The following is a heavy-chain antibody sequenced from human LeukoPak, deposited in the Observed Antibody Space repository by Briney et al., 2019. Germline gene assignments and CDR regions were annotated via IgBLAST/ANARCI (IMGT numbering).Heavy chain of an antibody. Sequence: PSETLSLTCAVYGGSFSGYYWSWIRQPPGQGLEWIGEINHSGSTNYNPSLKSRLTISVDTSKNQFSLKLTSVTAADTAVYYCARGGVRQWLVNYFQHWGQGTLVTVSS. D-gene: IGHD6-19*01. CDR2: INHSGST. CDR1: GGSFSGYY. CDR3: ARGGVRQWLVNYFQH. J-gene: IGHJ1*01. V-gene: IGHV4-34*01.